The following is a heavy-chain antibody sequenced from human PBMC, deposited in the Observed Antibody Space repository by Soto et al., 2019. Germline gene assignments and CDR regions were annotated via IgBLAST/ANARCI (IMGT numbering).Heavy chain of an antibody. D-gene: IGHD3-10*01. Sequence: SETLSLTCTVSGGSISSYYWSWIRQPPGKGLEWIGYIYYSGSTNYNPSLKSRVTISVDTSKNQFSLKLSSVTAADTAVYYCARDPQTGGDYYYYMDVWGKGTTVTVSS. V-gene: IGHV4-59*01. CDR3: ARDPQTGGDYYYYMDV. CDR2: IYYSGST. CDR1: GGSISSYY. J-gene: IGHJ6*03.